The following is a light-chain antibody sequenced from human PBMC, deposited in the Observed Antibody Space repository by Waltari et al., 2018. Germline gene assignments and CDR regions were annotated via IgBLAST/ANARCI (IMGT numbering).Light chain of an antibody. CDR1: HSVANY. CDR2: DVS. Sequence: DIVLTQSPATLSLSPGERATLSCRASHSVANYLAWYQQKPGQAPRLLIYDVSNRATDIPARFSGSGFATDFTLTISDLKPEDIAVYYCQQRNKWPVTFGGGTKVEIK. J-gene: IGKJ4*01. CDR3: QQRNKWPVT. V-gene: IGKV3-11*01.